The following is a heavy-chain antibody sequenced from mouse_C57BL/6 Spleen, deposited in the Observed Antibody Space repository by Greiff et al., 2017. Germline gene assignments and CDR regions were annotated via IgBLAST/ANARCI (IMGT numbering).Heavy chain of an antibody. CDR1: GFSLTSYG. CDR2: IWSGGST. J-gene: IGHJ2*01. D-gene: IGHD4-1*01. CDR3: ARKGNWENFDY. V-gene: IGHV2-2*01. Sequence: VKLLESGPGLAQPSQSLSITCTASGFSLTSYGVHWVRQSPGQGLEWLGAIWSGGSTDYNAHFISSLSISKDNSKSQVFFEMNSLQTDDTAVYYCARKGNWENFDYWGQGTTLTVSS.